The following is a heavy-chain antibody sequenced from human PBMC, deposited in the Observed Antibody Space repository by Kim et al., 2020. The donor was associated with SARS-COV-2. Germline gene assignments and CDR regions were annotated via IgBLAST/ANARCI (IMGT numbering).Heavy chain of an antibody. Sequence: GRTYYNPYLTSRITISVDTSKNQFSLKLSPVTAADTAVYYCAREHTGWFDPWGQGTLVTVSS. CDR3: AREHTGWFDP. CDR2: GRT. V-gene: IGHV4-31*02. J-gene: IGHJ5*02.